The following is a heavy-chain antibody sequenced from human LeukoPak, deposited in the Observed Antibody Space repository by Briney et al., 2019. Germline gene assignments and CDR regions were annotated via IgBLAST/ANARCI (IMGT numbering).Heavy chain of an antibody. V-gene: IGHV3-23*01. J-gene: IGHJ4*02. Sequence: GGSLRLSCAASGFTFNRNAISWVRQAPGKGLDWVSTIGGSGDKTFCADSVKGRFTISRDNSKNMVHLQMNSLTGEDTALYYCVRRGDASSGWGDHDFWGQGALVTVSS. CDR1: GFTFNRNA. D-gene: IGHD6-19*01. CDR2: IGGSGDKT. CDR3: VRRGDASSGWGDHDF.